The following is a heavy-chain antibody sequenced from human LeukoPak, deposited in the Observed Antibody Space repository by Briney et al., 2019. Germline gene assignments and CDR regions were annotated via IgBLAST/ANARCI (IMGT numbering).Heavy chain of an antibody. CDR3: TTAPSGYAYMNGWHLDY. CDR1: GFGFSYAW. V-gene: IGHV3-15*01. Sequence: GGSLRLSCAASGFGFSYAWMSWVRQAPGKGPEWIGRIKRKSDGKTTDYAAPVKGRFTISRDDSKNTLFLQMNSLKTEDTAFYYCTTAPSGYAYMNGWHLDYWGQGALVTVSS. CDR2: IKRKSDGKTT. D-gene: IGHD5-18*01. J-gene: IGHJ4*02.